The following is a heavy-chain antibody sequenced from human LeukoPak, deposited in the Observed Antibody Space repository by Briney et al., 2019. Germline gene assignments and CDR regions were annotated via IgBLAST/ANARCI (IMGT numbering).Heavy chain of an antibody. CDR2: ISSSGSTI. D-gene: IGHD3-16*01. J-gene: IGHJ6*03. CDR1: GFTFSSYE. CDR3: ARPVRTFHYYYYMDV. V-gene: IGHV3-48*03. Sequence: GGSLRLSCAASGFTFSSYEMNWVRQAPGKGLEWVSYISSSGSTIYYADSVKGRFTISRDNSKNTLYLQMNSLRAEDTAVYYCARPVRTFHYYYYMDVWGKGTTVTVSS.